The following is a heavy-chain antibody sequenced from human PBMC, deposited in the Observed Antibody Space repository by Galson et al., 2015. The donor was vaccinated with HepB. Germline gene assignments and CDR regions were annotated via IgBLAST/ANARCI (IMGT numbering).Heavy chain of an antibody. Sequence: CAISGDSVSSNSAAWNWIRQSPSRGLEWLGRTYYRSKFYNDHAESVKSRITINPDTSRNQVSLQLEYVTPEDTAVYYCAYGVDVWGQGTTVTVSS. CDR3: AYGVDV. CDR1: GDSVSSNSAA. J-gene: IGHJ6*02. V-gene: IGHV6-1*01. CDR2: TYYRSKFYN.